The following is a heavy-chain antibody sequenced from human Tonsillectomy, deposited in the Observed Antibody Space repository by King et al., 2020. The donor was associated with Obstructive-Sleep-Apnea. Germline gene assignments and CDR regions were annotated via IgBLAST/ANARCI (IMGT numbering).Heavy chain of an antibody. J-gene: IGHJ4*02. Sequence: VQLVESGGGLVQPGGSLRLSCAASGFTFTSYCMSWVRQAPGKGLEWVANINQDGDEKYYVDSVQGRFTISRDNAKNSLYLQMNSLRAEDTAVYYCVRDMVPSYYYDSSGYFDYWGQGTLVTVSS. V-gene: IGHV3-7*01. CDR2: INQDGDEK. D-gene: IGHD3-22*01. CDR1: GFTFTSYC. CDR3: VRDMVPSYYYDSSGYFDY.